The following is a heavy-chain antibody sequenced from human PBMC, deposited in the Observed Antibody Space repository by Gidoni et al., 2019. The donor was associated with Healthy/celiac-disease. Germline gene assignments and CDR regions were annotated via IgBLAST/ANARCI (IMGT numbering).Heavy chain of an antibody. J-gene: IGHJ6*02. CDR3: ARLGETETYYDFWSGSGMDV. CDR2: IYYSGST. V-gene: IGHV4-59*01. Sequence: QVQLQESGPGLVKPSETLSLTCTVSGGSISSYYWRWIRQPPGKGLEWIGYIYYSGSTNYNPSLKSRVTISVDTSKNQFSLKLSSVTAADTAVYYCARLGETETYYDFWSGSGMDVWGQGTTVTVSS. CDR1: GGSISSYY. D-gene: IGHD3-3*01.